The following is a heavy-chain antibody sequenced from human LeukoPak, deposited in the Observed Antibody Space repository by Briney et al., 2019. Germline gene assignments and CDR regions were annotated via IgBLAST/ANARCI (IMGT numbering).Heavy chain of an antibody. J-gene: IGHJ6*01. Sequence: GGSLRLSCAASGFTFSTYNMNWVRQAPGKGVEWVSYIRSSGSGIYYADSVKGRFTISRDNAKNSLYLQMNSLRVEDAAVYYCARDPSRGMDVWGQGTTVTVSS. V-gene: IGHV3-48*04. CDR2: IRSSGSGI. CDR3: ARDPSRGMDV. CDR1: GFTFSTYN.